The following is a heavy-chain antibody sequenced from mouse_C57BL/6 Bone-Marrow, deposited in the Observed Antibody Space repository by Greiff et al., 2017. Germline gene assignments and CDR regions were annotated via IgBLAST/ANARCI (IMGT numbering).Heavy chain of an antibody. D-gene: IGHD2-4*01. CDR1: GFSLTSYG. V-gene: IGHV2-6*03. CDR3: ARLRYYYDGLLAY. CDR2: IWSDGST. J-gene: IGHJ3*01. Sequence: VQRVESGPGLVAPSQSLSITCTVSGFSLTSYGVHWVRQPPGKGLEWLVVIWSDGSTTYNSALNTRRSISKDNSTSQVFLKMSSLQTDDTAVYYCARLRYYYDGLLAYWGQGTLVTVSA.